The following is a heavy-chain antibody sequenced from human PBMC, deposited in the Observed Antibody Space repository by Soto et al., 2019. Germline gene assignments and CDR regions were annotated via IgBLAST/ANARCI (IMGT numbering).Heavy chain of an antibody. D-gene: IGHD4-4*01. J-gene: IGHJ3*02. V-gene: IGHV1-69*01. CDR3: ARDGLYCGNYFRACDFDI. Sequence: QVQLVQSGAEVKKPGSSVKVSCKASGGTFSSYAISWVRQAPGQGLEWMGGIIPIFGTANYAQKFQGRVTITANESTSTAYKKLSRLGYADTAVYYCARDGLYCGNYFRACDFDIWGQGPMVTDSS. CDR1: GGTFSSYA. CDR2: IIPIFGTA.